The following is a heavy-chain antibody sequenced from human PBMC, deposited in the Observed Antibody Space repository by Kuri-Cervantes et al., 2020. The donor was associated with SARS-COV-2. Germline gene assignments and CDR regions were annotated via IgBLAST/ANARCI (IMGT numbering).Heavy chain of an antibody. J-gene: IGHJ6*02. D-gene: IGHD3-3*01. CDR3: ANQKTNYDFWSGYLWGAMDV. V-gene: IGHV6-1*01. Sequence: SQTLSLTCAISGDSVSSNSAAWNWIRQSPSRGLEWLGRTYYRSKWYNDYAVSVKRRITINPDTSKNQFSLQLNSVTPEDTAVYYCANQKTNYDFWSGYLWGAMDVWGQGTTVTVSS. CDR1: GDSVSSNSAA. CDR2: TYYRSKWYN.